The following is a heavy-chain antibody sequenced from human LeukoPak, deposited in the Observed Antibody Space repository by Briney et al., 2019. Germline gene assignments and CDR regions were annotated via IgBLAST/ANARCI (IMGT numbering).Heavy chain of an antibody. V-gene: IGHV1-69*01. Sequence: SVQVSCKASGGTFSSYAISWVRQDPGQGLEWMGGIIPIFGTANYAQKFQGRVTITADESTSTAYMELSSLRSEDTAVYYCARGPDYGDYILDYWGQGTLVTVSS. CDR2: IIPIFGTA. J-gene: IGHJ4*02. D-gene: IGHD4-17*01. CDR3: ARGPDYGDYILDY. CDR1: GGTFSSYA.